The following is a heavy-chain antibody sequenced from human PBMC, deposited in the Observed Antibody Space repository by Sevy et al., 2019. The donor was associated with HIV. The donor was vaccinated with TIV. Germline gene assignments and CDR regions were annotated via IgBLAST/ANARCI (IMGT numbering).Heavy chain of an antibody. CDR1: GFTFSSYA. D-gene: IGHD3-22*01. V-gene: IGHV3-23*01. Sequence: GGSLRLSCAASGFTFSSYAMSWVRQAPGKGLEWVSGLSGYGGSTYYADSVKGRFTISRDNSKNTLYLQMNSLRAEDTDVYYCAKDRITMIGDAFDVWGQGTMVTVSS. CDR3: AKDRITMIGDAFDV. J-gene: IGHJ3*01. CDR2: LSGYGGST.